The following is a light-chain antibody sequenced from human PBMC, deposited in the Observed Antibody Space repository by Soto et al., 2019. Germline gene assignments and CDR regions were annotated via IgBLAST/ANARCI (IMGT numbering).Light chain of an antibody. J-gene: IGLJ1*01. CDR1: SSDVGGYNY. Sequence: QSVLTQPASVSGSPGQSITISCTGTSSDVGGYNYVSWYQQHPGKAPKLIIYEVSNRPPGVSNRFSGSKSGNTASLTISGLQAEDEADYYCSSYTRSNTYVFGTGTKVTVL. V-gene: IGLV2-14*01. CDR2: EVS. CDR3: SSYTRSNTYV.